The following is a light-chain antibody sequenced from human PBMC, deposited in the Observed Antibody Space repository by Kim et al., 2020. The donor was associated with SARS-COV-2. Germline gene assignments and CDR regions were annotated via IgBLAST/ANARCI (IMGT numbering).Light chain of an antibody. CDR2: QDS. V-gene: IGLV3-1*01. J-gene: IGLJ2*01. Sequence: SYELTQPPSVSVSPGQTASITCSGDKLGDKYACWYQQKPGQSPVLVIYQDSKRPSGIPERFSGSNSGNTATLTISGTQAMDEADYYCQAWDSNTPVVFGGGTQLTVL. CDR1: KLGDKY. CDR3: QAWDSNTPVV.